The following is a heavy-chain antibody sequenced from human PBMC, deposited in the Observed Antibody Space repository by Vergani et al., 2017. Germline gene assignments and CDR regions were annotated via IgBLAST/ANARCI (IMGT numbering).Heavy chain of an antibody. CDR3: ARAVSTTVGDPPGY. Sequence: EVQLVESGGGLVQPGGSLRLPCAAPGFTFSSYDMHWVRQATGKGLEWVSAIGTAGDTYYPGSVKGRFTISRENAKNTLYLQMNSLRAGDTAIYYCARAVSTTVGDPPGYWGQGTLVTVSS. CDR2: IGTAGDT. J-gene: IGHJ4*02. D-gene: IGHD4-23*01. CDR1: GFTFSSYD. V-gene: IGHV3-13*01.